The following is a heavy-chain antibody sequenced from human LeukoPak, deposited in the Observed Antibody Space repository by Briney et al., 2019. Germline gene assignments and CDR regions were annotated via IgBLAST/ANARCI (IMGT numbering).Heavy chain of an antibody. CDR3: ARRPTLSGIGDNLDY. V-gene: IGHV5-10-1*01. CDR2: IDPSDSYT. Sequence: GESLRISCKGSGYSFTSYWISWVRQMPGKGLEWMGRIDPSDSYTNYSPSFQGHVTISVDKSISTAYLQWSSLKASDTAMYYCARRPTLSGIGDNLDYWGQGTLVTVSS. D-gene: IGHD1-14*01. J-gene: IGHJ4*02. CDR1: GYSFTSYW.